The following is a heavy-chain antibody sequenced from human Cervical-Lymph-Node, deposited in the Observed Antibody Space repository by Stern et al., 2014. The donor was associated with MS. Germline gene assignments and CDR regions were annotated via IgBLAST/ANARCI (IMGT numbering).Heavy chain of an antibody. CDR3: ARDKREGDY. J-gene: IGHJ4*02. CDR2: IDVYSGNT. D-gene: IGHD1-26*01. Sequence: EQLVESGAEVKKPGASVKVSCTASGYTFGSYGFHWVRQAPGQGLQWMGWIDVYSGNTKNAQMFQGRVTLTTDTSTNTAYMELRSLKPDDTAMYYCARDKREGDYWGQGTLVTVSS. V-gene: IGHV1-18*01. CDR1: GYTFGSYG.